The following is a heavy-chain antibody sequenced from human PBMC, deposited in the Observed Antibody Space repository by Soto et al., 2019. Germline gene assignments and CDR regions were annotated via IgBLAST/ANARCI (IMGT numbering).Heavy chain of an antibody. CDR3: ARDEIAGYYYYGMDV. V-gene: IGHV4-61*01. Sequence: KPSETLSLTCTVSGGSVSSGSYYWSWIRQPPGKGLEWIGYIYYSGSTNYNPSLKSRVTISVDTSKNQFSLKLSSVTAADTAVYYCARDEIAGYYYYGMDVWGQGTTVTV. D-gene: IGHD6-13*01. CDR2: IYYSGST. J-gene: IGHJ6*02. CDR1: GGSVSSGSYY.